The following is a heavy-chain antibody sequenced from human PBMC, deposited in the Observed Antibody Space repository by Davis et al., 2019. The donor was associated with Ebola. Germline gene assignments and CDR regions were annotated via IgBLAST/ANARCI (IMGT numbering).Heavy chain of an antibody. CDR3: ARAAGWELLAIDY. D-gene: IGHD1-26*01. CDR1: GFTVSSNY. CDR2: IYSGGST. J-gene: IGHJ4*02. Sequence: PGGSLRLSCAASGFTVSSNYMSWVRHAPGQGLEWVSVIYSGGSTYYADSVKGRFTISRDKSKNTLYLQMNSLRAEDTAVYYCARAAGWELLAIDYWGQGTLVTVSS. V-gene: IGHV3-53*01.